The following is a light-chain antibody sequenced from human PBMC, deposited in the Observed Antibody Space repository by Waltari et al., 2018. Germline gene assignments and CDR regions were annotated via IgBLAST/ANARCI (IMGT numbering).Light chain of an antibody. CDR3: QQYGSSPPYT. V-gene: IGKV3-20*01. CDR2: GAS. Sequence: EIVLTQSPGTLSLSPGERDTLSCRASQSIINNYLAWYQQKPGQAPRLLIYGASSRATGFPDRFSGSGSGTDFTLTINGLEPEDFAVYYCQQYGSSPPYTFGQGTKLEIK. CDR1: QSIINNY. J-gene: IGKJ2*01.